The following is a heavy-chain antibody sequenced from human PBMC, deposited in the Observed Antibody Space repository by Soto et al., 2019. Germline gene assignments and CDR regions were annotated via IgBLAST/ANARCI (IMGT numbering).Heavy chain of an antibody. J-gene: IGHJ3*02. CDR1: GYSFTSYW. Sequence: GESLKISCKGSGYSFTSYWIGWVRQMPGKGLEWMGIIYPGDSDTRYSPSFQGQVTISADKSISTAYLQWSSLKASDTAMYYCARAGITIFGVVINDAFDIWGQGTMVTVSS. CDR2: IYPGDSDT. D-gene: IGHD3-3*01. V-gene: IGHV5-51*01. CDR3: ARAGITIFGVVINDAFDI.